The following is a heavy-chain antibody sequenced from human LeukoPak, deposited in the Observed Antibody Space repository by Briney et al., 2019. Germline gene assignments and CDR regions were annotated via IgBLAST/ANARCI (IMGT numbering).Heavy chain of an antibody. CDR1: GFTFSTYS. CDR2: ISGSSIYI. J-gene: IGHJ4*02. CDR3: ARDPPYYDSSGYYYDY. D-gene: IGHD3-22*01. V-gene: IGHV3-21*01. Sequence: GGSLRLSCAASGFTFSTYSMNWVRQAPGKGLEWVSSISGSSIYIYYADSVKGRFTISRDNAKNSLYLQMNSLRAEDTALYYCARDPPYYDSSGYYYDYWGQGTLVTVSS.